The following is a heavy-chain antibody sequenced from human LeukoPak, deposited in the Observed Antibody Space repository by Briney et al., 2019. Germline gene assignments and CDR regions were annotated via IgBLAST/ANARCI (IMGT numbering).Heavy chain of an antibody. D-gene: IGHD2-21*01. CDR3: AVAPGDY. V-gene: IGHV1-2*02. J-gene: IGHJ4*02. CDR1: GYTFTGYY. CDR2: INPNSDYT. Sequence: ASVKVSCKASGYTFTGYYIHWVRQAPGQGLEWMGWINPNSDYTFYAQKFQGRVTLTRDTSISTVYMELSTLTSDDTALYYCAVAPGDYWGQGTLVSVSA.